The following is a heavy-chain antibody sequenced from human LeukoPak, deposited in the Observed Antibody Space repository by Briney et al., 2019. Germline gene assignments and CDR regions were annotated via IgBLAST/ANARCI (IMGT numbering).Heavy chain of an antibody. V-gene: IGHV3-30*02. Sequence: GGSLRLSCAASGFTFSSYGMHWVRQAPGKGLEWVAFIRYDGSNKYYADSVKGRFTISRDNSKNTLYLQMNSLRAEDTAVYYCARDGFLAPGSFDYWGQGTLVTVSS. CDR3: ARDGFLAPGSFDY. J-gene: IGHJ4*02. D-gene: IGHD6-13*01. CDR1: GFTFSSYG. CDR2: IRYDGSNK.